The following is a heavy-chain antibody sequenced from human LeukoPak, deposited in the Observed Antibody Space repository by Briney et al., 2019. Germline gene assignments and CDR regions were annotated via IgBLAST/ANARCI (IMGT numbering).Heavy chain of an antibody. Sequence: GGSLRLSCAASGFTFSSYSLNWVRQAPGKGLEWVSSISSSSSYIYYADSVKGRFTISRDNAKNSLYLQMNSLRAEDTAVYYCARGPHQLLWSGGSSSNWFDPWGQGTLVTVSS. CDR2: ISSSSSYI. V-gene: IGHV3-21*01. D-gene: IGHD2-2*01. J-gene: IGHJ5*02. CDR3: ARGPHQLLWSGGSSSNWFDP. CDR1: GFTFSSYS.